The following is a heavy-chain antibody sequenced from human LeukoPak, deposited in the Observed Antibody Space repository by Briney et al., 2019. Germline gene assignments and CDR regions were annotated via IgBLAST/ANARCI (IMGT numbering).Heavy chain of an antibody. CDR2: IIPIFGTA. D-gene: IGHD1-26*01. V-gene: IGHV1-69*05. Sequence: SVKVSCKASGGTFSSYAISWVRQAPGQGLEWMGGIIPIFGTANYAQKFQGRVTITTDESTSTAYMELSSLRSEDTAVYYCARDRASDYYYYYYMDVWGKGTTVTVSS. CDR3: ARDRASDYYYYYYMDV. J-gene: IGHJ6*03. CDR1: GGTFSSYA.